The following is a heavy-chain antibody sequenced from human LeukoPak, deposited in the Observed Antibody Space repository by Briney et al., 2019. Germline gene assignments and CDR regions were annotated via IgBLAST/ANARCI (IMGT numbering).Heavy chain of an antibody. Sequence: SETLSLTRTVSGDSISSYYWGWIRPPPGKGLGWVGSIYYSGITYYTPSLKSRVTIFVDSSRNYFSLKLSSVPAADTALYYCARHRGGYDDRIDYWGQGTLVTVSS. CDR1: GDSISSYY. J-gene: IGHJ4*02. V-gene: IGHV4-39*01. CDR2: IYYSGIT. D-gene: IGHD5-12*01. CDR3: ARHRGGYDDRIDY.